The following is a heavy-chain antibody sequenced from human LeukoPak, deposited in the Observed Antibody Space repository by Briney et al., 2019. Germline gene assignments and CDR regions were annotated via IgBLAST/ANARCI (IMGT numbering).Heavy chain of an antibody. V-gene: IGHV1-2*02. CDR2: INPNNGGT. J-gene: IGHJ4*02. Sequence: ASVKVSCKASGYTFTGYYIHWVRQAPGQGLEWMGWINPNNGGTNYAQKFQGRVTMTRDTSISTAYMELNWLTSDDTAVYYCARDKYTGYETFDYWGQGTPVTVSS. D-gene: IGHD5-12*01. CDR1: GYTFTGYY. CDR3: ARDKYTGYETFDY.